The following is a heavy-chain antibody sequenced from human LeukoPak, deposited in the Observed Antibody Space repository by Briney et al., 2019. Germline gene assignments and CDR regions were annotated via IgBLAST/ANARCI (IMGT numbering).Heavy chain of an antibody. CDR3: ARRSVYSGYAGDY. Sequence: PGGSLRLSCAASGFTFSSYSMNWVRQAPGKGLEWVSSISSSSSYIYYADSVKGRFTISRDNAKNSLYLQMNSLRAEDTAVYYCARRSVYSGYAGDYWGQGTLVTVSS. D-gene: IGHD5-12*01. CDR1: GFTFSSYS. CDR2: ISSSSSYI. J-gene: IGHJ4*02. V-gene: IGHV3-21*01.